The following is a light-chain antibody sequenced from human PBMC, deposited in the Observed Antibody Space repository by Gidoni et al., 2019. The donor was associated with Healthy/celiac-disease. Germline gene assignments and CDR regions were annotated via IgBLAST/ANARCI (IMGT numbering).Light chain of an antibody. V-gene: IGKV3-11*01. J-gene: IGKJ3*01. CDR3: QQLGA. CDR1: QSVSSY. Sequence: ELVLTQSPATLSLSPGERATLSCRASQSVSSYLAWYQQKPGQAPRLLIYDASNRATGIPARFSGSGSGTDFTLTISSLEPEDFAVYDCQQLGAFGPGTKVDIK. CDR2: DAS.